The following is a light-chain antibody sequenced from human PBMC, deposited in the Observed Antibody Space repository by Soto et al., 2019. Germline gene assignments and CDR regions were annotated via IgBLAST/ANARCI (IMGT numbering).Light chain of an antibody. Sequence: QSALTQPASMSGSPGQSITISCTGTISDVGGHTYVAWYQQRPGKAPKLIIYEVSDRPLGISNRFSGSKSGNTASLNISGLQGEDEDDYYCSSYTSSSVIFGGGTKLTVL. CDR1: ISDVGGHTY. V-gene: IGLV2-14*01. J-gene: IGLJ2*01. CDR3: SSYTSSSVI. CDR2: EVS.